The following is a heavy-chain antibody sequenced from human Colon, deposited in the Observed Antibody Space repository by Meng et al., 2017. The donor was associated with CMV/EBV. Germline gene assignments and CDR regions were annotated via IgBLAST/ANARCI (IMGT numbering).Heavy chain of an antibody. Sequence: SQTRSLTGNVSGGSISSTSYYWAWIRQAPGKGLEWIGSVYYSGYTYSNPSLSSRLSISVDRSKNQFFLRLSSVTAADTAVYYCARDRHSEVVIALKGTFDIWGQGTRVTVSS. CDR3: ARDRHSEVVIALKGTFDI. CDR2: VYYSGYT. CDR1: GGSISSTSYY. D-gene: IGHD2-21*01. J-gene: IGHJ3*02. V-gene: IGHV4-39*07.